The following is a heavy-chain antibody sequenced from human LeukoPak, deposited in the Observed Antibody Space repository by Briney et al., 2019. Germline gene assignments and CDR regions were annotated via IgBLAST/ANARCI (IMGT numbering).Heavy chain of an antibody. J-gene: IGHJ4*02. CDR3: AVYSYGSLNGM. CDR2: INSDGSST. Sequence: GGSLRLSCAASGFTFSSYWMHWVRQAPGKGLVWVSRINSDGSSTSCADSVKGRFTISRDNAKNTLYLQMNSLRAEDTAVYYCAVYSYGSLNGMGGQGTLVTVSS. D-gene: IGHD5-18*01. CDR1: GFTFSSYW. V-gene: IGHV3-74*01.